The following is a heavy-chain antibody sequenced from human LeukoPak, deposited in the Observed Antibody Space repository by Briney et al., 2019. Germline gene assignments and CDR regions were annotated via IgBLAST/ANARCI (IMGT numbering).Heavy chain of an antibody. Sequence: ASVKVSCKASGYTFTSYGISWVRQAPGQGLEWMGWISAYNGNANYAQKLQGRVTMTRDTSTSTVYMELSSLRSEDTAVYYCARGSLFIDYDFWSGYLSWFDPWGQGTLVTVSS. CDR1: GYTFTSYG. CDR3: ARGSLFIDYDFWSGYLSWFDP. D-gene: IGHD3-3*01. J-gene: IGHJ5*02. CDR2: ISAYNGNA. V-gene: IGHV1-18*01.